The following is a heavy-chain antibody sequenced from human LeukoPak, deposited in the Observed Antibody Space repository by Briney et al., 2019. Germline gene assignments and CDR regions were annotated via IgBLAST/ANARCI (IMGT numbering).Heavy chain of an antibody. CDR3: ARGTGDGCATPLCWFDP. V-gene: IGHV4-31*03. D-gene: IGHD2-21*01. Sequence: SQTLSLTCTVSGGSISSDPYWWTWIRQHPGKGLEWIGYTYYSGNTYYNPSLKSRGSISVDTSKNQFSLKLTSVTTADTAVYYCARGTGDGCATPLCWFDPWGQGTLVTVSS. CDR2: TYYSGNT. CDR1: GGSISSDPYW. J-gene: IGHJ5*02.